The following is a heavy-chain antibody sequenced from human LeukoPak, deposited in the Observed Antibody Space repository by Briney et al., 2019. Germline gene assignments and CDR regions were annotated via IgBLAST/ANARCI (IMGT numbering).Heavy chain of an antibody. Sequence: PSETLSLTCTVSGGSISSYYWSWIRQPPGKGLEWIGYIHYSGSTNYNPSLKSRVTISVDTSKNQFSLKLSSVTAADTAVYYCARHVGYSYGYPDYWGQGTLVTVSS. CDR1: GGSISSYY. J-gene: IGHJ4*02. D-gene: IGHD5-18*01. CDR3: ARHVGYSYGYPDY. CDR2: IHYSGST. V-gene: IGHV4-59*08.